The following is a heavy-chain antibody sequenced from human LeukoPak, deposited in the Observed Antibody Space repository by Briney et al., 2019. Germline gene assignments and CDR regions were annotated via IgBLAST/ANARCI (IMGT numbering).Heavy chain of an antibody. CDR3: ATRPYCSGGSCYSSLVDY. Sequence: GASVKVSCKASGGTFSSYAISWVRQAPGQGLKWMGGIIPIFGTANYAQKFQGRVTITADKSTSTAYMELSSLRSEDTAVYYCATRPYCSGGSCYSSLVDYWGQGTLVTVSS. D-gene: IGHD2-15*01. J-gene: IGHJ4*02. CDR2: IIPIFGTA. CDR1: GGTFSSYA. V-gene: IGHV1-69*06.